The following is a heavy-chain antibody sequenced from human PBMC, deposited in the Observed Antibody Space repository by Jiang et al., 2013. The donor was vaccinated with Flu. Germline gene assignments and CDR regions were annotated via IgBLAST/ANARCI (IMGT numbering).Heavy chain of an antibody. V-gene: IGHV1-18*01. CDR2: ISAYNGNT. CDR3: ARDEPFIAAAVSNWFDP. CDR1: GYTFTSYG. D-gene: IGHD6-13*01. Sequence: SGAEVKKPGASVKVSCKASGYTFTSYGISWVRQAPGQGLEWMGWISAYNGNTNYAQKLQGRVTMTTDTSTSTAYMELRSLRSDDTAVYYCARDEPFIAAAVSNWFDPWGQGTLVTVSS. J-gene: IGHJ5*02.